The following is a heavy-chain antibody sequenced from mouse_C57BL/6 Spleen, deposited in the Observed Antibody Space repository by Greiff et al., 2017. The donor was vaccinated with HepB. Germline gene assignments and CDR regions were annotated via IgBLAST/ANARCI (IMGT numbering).Heavy chain of an antibody. CDR2: ISGGGGNT. Sequence: EVQLVESGGGLVKPGGSLKLSCAASGFTFSSYTMSWVRQTPEKRLEWVATISGGGGNTYYPDSVKGRFTISRDNAKNTLYLQMSSLRSEDTALYYCARHALYAMDHWAQGTPATVSP. V-gene: IGHV5-9*01. CDR1: GFTFSSYT. J-gene: IGHJ4*01. CDR3: ARHALYAMDH.